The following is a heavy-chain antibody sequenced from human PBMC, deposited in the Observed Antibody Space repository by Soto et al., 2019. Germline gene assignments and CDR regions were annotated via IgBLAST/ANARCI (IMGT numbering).Heavy chain of an antibody. D-gene: IGHD6-13*01. Sequence: SVKVSCKASGGTFSSYAISWVRQAPGQGLEWMGGIIPIFGTANYAQKLQGRVTITADESTSTAYMELSSLRSEDTAVYYCARSRGIAAASTAFDIWGQGTMVTVSS. CDR3: ARSRGIAAASTAFDI. J-gene: IGHJ3*02. CDR2: IIPIFGTA. CDR1: GGTFSSYA. V-gene: IGHV1-69*13.